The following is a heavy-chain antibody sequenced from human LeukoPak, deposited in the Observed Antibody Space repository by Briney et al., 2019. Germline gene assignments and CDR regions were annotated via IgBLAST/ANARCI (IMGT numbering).Heavy chain of an antibody. Sequence: GGSLRLSCAASGFTFSGSAMHWVRQASGKGLEWVCRIRSKTNSYATAYVASVKGRFTISRDDSENTAYLKMNSLKTEDTAMYYCTRHVDLVVVAATLLFEFWGQGILVTVSS. J-gene: IGHJ4*02. CDR3: TRHVDLVVVAATLLFEF. V-gene: IGHV3-73*01. CDR1: GFTFSGSA. CDR2: IRSKTNSYAT. D-gene: IGHD2-15*01.